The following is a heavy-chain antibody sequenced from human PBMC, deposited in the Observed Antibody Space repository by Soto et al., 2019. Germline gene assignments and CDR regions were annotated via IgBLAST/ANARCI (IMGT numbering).Heavy chain of an antibody. J-gene: IGHJ5*02. D-gene: IGHD6-13*01. Sequence: SETLSLTCTVSCGSITNISYYWAFIRQPPGKGLEWIGSLYYSGSTYENPSLKSRVTISVDTSKNQFSLKLSSVTAADTAVYYCAREAQQLVVRWFDPWGQGTLVTVSS. CDR2: LYYSGST. CDR3: AREAQQLVVRWFDP. V-gene: IGHV4-39*07. CDR1: CGSITNISYY.